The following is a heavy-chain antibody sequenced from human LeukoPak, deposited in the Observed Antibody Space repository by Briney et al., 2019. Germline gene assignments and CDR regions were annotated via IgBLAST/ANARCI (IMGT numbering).Heavy chain of an antibody. CDR1: GYTFTGYY. CDR3: ARVRGFYDSSGNPFDY. Sequence: ASVKVSCKASGYTFTGYYMHWVRQAPGQGLEWMGWINPNSGGTNYAQKFQGRVTMTRDTSISIAYMELSRLRSDDTAVYYCARVRGFYDSSGNPFDYWGQGTLVTVSS. CDR2: INPNSGGT. D-gene: IGHD3-22*01. V-gene: IGHV1-2*02. J-gene: IGHJ4*02.